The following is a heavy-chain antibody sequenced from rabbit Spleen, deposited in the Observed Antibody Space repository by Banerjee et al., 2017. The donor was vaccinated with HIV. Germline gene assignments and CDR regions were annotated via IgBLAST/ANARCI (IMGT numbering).Heavy chain of an antibody. J-gene: IGHJ4*01. D-gene: IGHD1-1*01. CDR3: ARDLVAVIGWNFNL. V-gene: IGHV1S45*01. CDR2: INIVTGKS. CDR1: GFSFSDRDV. Sequence: QEQLVESGGGLVKPEGSLTLTCKASGFSFSDRDVMCWVRQAPGKGLEWIACINIVTGKSVYASWAKGRFTMSRTSSTTVTLQMTGLTAADTATYFCARDLVAVIGWNFNLWGPGTLVTVS.